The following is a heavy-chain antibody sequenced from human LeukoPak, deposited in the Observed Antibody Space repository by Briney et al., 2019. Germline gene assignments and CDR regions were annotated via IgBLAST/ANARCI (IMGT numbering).Heavy chain of an antibody. D-gene: IGHD6-19*01. Sequence: SETLSLTCTVSGGSISSYYWSWIRQPPGKGLEWIGYIYYSGSTNYNPSLKSRVTISVDTSKNQFSLKLSSVTAADTAVYSCARHGPHGSGRENYYYGMDVWGQGTTVTVSS. V-gene: IGHV4-59*08. J-gene: IGHJ6*02. CDR2: IYYSGST. CDR1: GGSISSYY. CDR3: ARHGPHGSGRENYYYGMDV.